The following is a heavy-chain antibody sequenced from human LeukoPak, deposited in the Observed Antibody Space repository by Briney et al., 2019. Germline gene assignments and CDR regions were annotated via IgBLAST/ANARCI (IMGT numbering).Heavy chain of an antibody. CDR3: ASRHLRTKGAFDI. CDR2: IYYSGST. J-gene: IGHJ3*02. V-gene: IGHV4-39*01. D-gene: IGHD3-16*01. Sequence: SETLSLTCTVSGGSISSSSYYWGWIRQPPGKGLEWIGSIYYSGSTYYNPSLKSRATISVDTSKNQFSLKLSSVTAADTAVYYCASRHLRTKGAFDIWGQGTMVTVSS. CDR1: GGSISSSSYY.